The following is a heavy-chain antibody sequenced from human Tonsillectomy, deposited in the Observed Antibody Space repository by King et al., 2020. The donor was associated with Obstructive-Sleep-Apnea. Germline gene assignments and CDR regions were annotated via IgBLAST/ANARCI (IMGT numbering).Heavy chain of an antibody. J-gene: IGHJ4*02. CDR2: ITWDGGST. CDR3: AKGSSYYDSSGYYYGPHYFAY. Sequence: VQLVDSGGVVVQPGGSLRLSCAASGFTFDDYTMHWVRQAPGKGLEWVSLITWDGGSTYYADSVKGRFTISRDNSKNSLYLQMNSLRTDDTALYYCAKGSSYYDSSGYYYGPHYFAYWGQGTLVTVSS. CDR1: GFTFDDYT. V-gene: IGHV3-43*01. D-gene: IGHD3-22*01.